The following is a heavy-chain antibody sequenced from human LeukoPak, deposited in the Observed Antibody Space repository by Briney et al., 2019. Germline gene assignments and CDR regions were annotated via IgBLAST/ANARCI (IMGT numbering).Heavy chain of an antibody. D-gene: IGHD3-10*02. V-gene: IGHV4-38-2*02. CDR3: ARRVRGYYYVPLRYFDY. Sequence: PSETLSLTCTVSGYSISSGYYWGWIRQPPGKGLEWIGSIYHSGSTYYNPSLKSRVTISVDTSKNQFSLKLSSVTAADTAVYYCARRVRGYYYVPLRYFDYWGQGTLVTVSS. J-gene: IGHJ4*02. CDR1: GYSISSGYY. CDR2: IYHSGST.